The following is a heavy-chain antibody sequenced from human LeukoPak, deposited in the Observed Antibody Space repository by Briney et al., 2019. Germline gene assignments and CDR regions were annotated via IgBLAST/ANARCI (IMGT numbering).Heavy chain of an antibody. D-gene: IGHD4-17*01. CDR2: ISYDGSNK. Sequence: GRSLRLSCAASRFTFSSYAMHWVRQAPGKGLEWVAVISYDGSNKYYADSVKGRFTISRDNSKNTLYLQMNSLRAEDTAVYYCARGDYGDYVVGAEYFQHWGQGTLVTVSS. J-gene: IGHJ1*01. V-gene: IGHV3-30-3*01. CDR1: RFTFSSYA. CDR3: ARGDYGDYVVGAEYFQH.